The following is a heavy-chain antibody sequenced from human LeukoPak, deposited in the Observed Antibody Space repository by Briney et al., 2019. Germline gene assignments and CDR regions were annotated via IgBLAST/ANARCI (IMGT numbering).Heavy chain of an antibody. V-gene: IGHV3-33*01. D-gene: IGHD6-13*01. Sequence: GRSLRLSCAASGFTFSNYGIHWVRQAPGKGLEWVAVIWYDGGNKYYADSVKGRFTISRDNSKNTLYLQMNSLRAEDTAVYYCARVASSSWYYFDYWGQGTLVTVSS. CDR2: IWYDGGNK. CDR1: GFTFSNYG. J-gene: IGHJ4*02. CDR3: ARVASSSWYYFDY.